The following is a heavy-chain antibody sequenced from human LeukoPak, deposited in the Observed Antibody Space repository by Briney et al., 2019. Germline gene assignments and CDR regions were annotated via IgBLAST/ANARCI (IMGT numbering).Heavy chain of an antibody. D-gene: IGHD5-24*01. CDR3: AKERGYGYNHIDY. CDR2: ISGSGGST. CDR1: GFTFSSYA. Sequence: GGSLGLSCEASGFTFSSYAMNWVRQAPGKGLEWVSTISGSGGSTYYADSVKGRFTISRDKSKNTVYLQMNSLRAEDTAVYYCAKERGYGYNHIDYWGQGTLVTVSS. J-gene: IGHJ4*02. V-gene: IGHV3-23*01.